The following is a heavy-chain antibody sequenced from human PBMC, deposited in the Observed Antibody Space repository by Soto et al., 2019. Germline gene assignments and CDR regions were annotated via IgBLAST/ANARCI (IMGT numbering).Heavy chain of an antibody. CDR1: GFSFSIYG. CDR2: ISYDGSER. J-gene: IGHJ6*02. Sequence: QVQLVESGGGVVQPGRSLRLSCAASGFSFSIYGMHWVRQAPGKGLQWVAAISYDGSERYYADSVKGRFTISRDNSNNTLSLQKNSLGAEDTAVYYCAKDAVSGSRRVPFNYYGMDVWCQGTTVTVSS. V-gene: IGHV3-30*18. CDR3: AKDAVSGSRRVPFNYYGMDV. D-gene: IGHD3-10*01.